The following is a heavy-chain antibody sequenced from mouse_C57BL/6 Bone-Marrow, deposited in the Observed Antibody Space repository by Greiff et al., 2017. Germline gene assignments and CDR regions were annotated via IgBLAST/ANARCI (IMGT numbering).Heavy chain of an antibody. D-gene: IGHD2-1*01. J-gene: IGHJ4*01. Sequence: EVHLVESGGGLVKPGGSLKLSCAASGFTFSSYAMSWVRQTPEKRLEWVATISDGGSYTYYPDNVKGRFTISRDNAKNNRYLQMSHLKAEDTAMYYCARWIYYGNYVLAMGYWGQGTSVTVSS. CDR2: ISDGGSYT. CDR1: GFTFSSYA. CDR3: ARWIYYGNYVLAMGY. V-gene: IGHV5-4*01.